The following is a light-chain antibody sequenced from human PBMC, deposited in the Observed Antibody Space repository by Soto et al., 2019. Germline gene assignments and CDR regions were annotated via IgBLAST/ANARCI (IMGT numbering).Light chain of an antibody. CDR2: GNI. CDR1: SSNIGAGYD. V-gene: IGLV1-40*01. CDR3: QSYDTSLSGLWV. Sequence: QSVLTQPPSVSGAPGQRVPISCTGSSSNIGAGYDVHWYQQLPGTAPKLLIYGNINRPSGVPDRFSGSKSGTSASLAITGLQAEDEADYYCQSYDTSLSGLWVFGGGTKLTVL. J-gene: IGLJ3*02.